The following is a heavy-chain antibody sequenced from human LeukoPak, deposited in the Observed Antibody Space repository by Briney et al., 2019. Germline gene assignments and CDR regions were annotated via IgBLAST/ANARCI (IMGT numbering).Heavy chain of an antibody. D-gene: IGHD2-21*02. CDR2: ISGSVGTT. Sequence: GGSLRLSCAASGVTFSTYAMNCGRQAPGKGLEWVSGISGSVGTTYYADSVQGRFTISRDNSKKTVFLQMNSLRAEGTAVYYCAKGDAVTAIFPLDYWGQGTLVIVSS. CDR3: AKGDAVTAIFPLDY. V-gene: IGHV3-23*01. CDR1: GVTFSTYA. J-gene: IGHJ4*02.